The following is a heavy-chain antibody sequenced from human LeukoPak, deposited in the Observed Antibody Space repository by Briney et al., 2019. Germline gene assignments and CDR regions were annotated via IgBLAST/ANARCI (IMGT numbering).Heavy chain of an antibody. Sequence: SETLSLTCAVSGGSISSSNWWSWVRQPPGKGLEWIGEIYHSGSTNYNPSLKSRVTISVDTSKYQFSLKLSSVTAADTAVYYCARGTTPGYSGHGGALDAFDIWGQGTMVTVSS. V-gene: IGHV4-4*02. D-gene: IGHD5-12*01. CDR2: IYHSGST. CDR1: GGSISSSNW. J-gene: IGHJ3*02. CDR3: ARGTTPGYSGHGGALDAFDI.